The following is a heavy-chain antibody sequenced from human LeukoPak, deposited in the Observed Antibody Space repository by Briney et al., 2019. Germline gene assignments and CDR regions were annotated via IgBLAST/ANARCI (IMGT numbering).Heavy chain of an antibody. Sequence: SETLSLTCTVSGVSISPYYWSWIRQPPGKGLEWIGYIYYSGSTNYNPSLKSRVTISVDTSKNQFSLKLSSVTAADTAVYYCARGRSHHSHWGQGTLVTVPS. V-gene: IGHV4-59*01. CDR3: ARGRSHHSH. CDR2: IYYSGST. D-gene: IGHD1-14*01. J-gene: IGHJ4*02. CDR1: GVSISPYY.